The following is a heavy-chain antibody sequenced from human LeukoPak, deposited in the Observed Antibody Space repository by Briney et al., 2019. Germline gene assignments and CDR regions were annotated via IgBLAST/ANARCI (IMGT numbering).Heavy chain of an antibody. J-gene: IGHJ4*02. Sequence: GGSLRLSCAASGFTFSSYSMNWVRQAPGKGLEWVSSVSSGSSYIYYADSMKGRFTISRDNAKNSLYLQMNSLKAEDTAVYYCARATQGFCSGDSCYSSGFDYWGQGTLVIVSS. CDR2: VSSGSSYI. CDR1: GFTFSSYS. D-gene: IGHD2-15*01. V-gene: IGHV3-21*01. CDR3: ARATQGFCSGDSCYSSGFDY.